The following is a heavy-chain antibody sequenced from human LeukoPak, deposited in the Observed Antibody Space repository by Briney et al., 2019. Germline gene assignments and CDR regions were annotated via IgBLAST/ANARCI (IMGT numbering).Heavy chain of an antibody. CDR1: GGSISSYY. V-gene: IGHV4-59*01. CDR2: IYYSGRT. Sequence: SETLSLTCTVSGGSISSYYWSWIRQPPGKGLEWIGYIYYSGRTNYSPSLKSRVTISVDTSKNQFSLKLSSVTAADTAVYYCATGVQAVTDAFDIWGQGTMVTVSS. J-gene: IGHJ3*02. CDR3: ATGVQAVTDAFDI. D-gene: IGHD4-17*01.